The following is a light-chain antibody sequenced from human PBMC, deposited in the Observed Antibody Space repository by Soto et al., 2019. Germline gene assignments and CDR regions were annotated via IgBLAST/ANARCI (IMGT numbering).Light chain of an antibody. V-gene: IGKV1-12*01. J-gene: IGKJ5*01. Sequence: DIQVTQSPSSVSGSVGDRVTITFRASQDIAGYLAWYQHKPGRTPELLIHGAPRLQSGAPARFSGSGSGTDFTLTISSLEPEDFAVYYCQQRSNWPITFGQGTRLEIK. CDR1: QDIAGY. CDR3: QQRSNWPIT. CDR2: GAP.